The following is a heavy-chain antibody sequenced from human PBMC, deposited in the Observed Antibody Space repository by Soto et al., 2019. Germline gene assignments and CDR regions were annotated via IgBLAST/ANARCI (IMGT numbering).Heavy chain of an antibody. Sequence: ASETLSLTCTVSGGSISSYYWSWIRQPPGKGLEWIGYIYYSGSTNYNPSLKSRVTISVDTSKNQFSLKLSSVTAADTAVYYCARDGEGLHGTWDYFDYWGQGTLVTVSS. CDR2: IYYSGST. D-gene: IGHD3-10*01. CDR1: GGSISSYY. J-gene: IGHJ4*02. V-gene: IGHV4-59*01. CDR3: ARDGEGLHGTWDYFDY.